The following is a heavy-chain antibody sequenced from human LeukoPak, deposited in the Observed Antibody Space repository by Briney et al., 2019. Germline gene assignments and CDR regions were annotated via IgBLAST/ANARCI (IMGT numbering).Heavy chain of an antibody. CDR2: ISWNSGSI. CDR3: ARVLWFGESI. D-gene: IGHD3-10*01. CDR1: GFTFDDYS. V-gene: IGHV3-9*01. J-gene: IGHJ3*02. Sequence: GRSLRLSCAASGFTFDDYSMHWVRQAPGKGLEWVSGISWNSGSIGYADSVKGRFTISRDNAKNSLYLQMNSLRAEDTAVYYCARVLWFGESIWGQGTMVTVSS.